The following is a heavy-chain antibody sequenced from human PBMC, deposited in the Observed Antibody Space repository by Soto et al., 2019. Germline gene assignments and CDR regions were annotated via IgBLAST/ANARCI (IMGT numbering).Heavy chain of an antibody. V-gene: IGHV4-39*01. CDR1: GGSIISSSYY. Sequence: SETLSLTCTVSGGSIISSSYYWALIRQPPGKGLEWIGCIYYSGSTYYNPSLKSRVTISVDTSKNQFYLKLSSVTAADTAVYYCARTTVIGXSWYLLGFDPCGQGTLVTLPS. CDR2: IYYSGST. D-gene: IGHD6-13*01. CDR3: ARTTVIGXSWYLLGFDP. J-gene: IGHJ5*02.